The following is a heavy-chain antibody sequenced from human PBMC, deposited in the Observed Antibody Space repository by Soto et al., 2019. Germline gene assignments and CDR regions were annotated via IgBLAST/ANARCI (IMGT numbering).Heavy chain of an antibody. D-gene: IGHD3-10*01. CDR2: SKNKADSYTT. CDR1: GFTFSDHY. Sequence: EVQLVESGGGLVQPGGSLRLSCAASGFTFSDHYMDWVRQAPGEGLEWVGRSKNKADSYTTEYAASVKGRFTISRDGSKNSLFLQMNSLKTEDTAVYYCTVWGSGNDFGAAWGQAILVTVSS. J-gene: IGHJ4*02. V-gene: IGHV3-72*01. CDR3: TVWGSGNDFGAA.